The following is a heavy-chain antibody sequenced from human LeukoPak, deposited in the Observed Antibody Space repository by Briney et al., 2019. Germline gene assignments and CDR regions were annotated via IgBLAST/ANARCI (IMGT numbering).Heavy chain of an antibody. J-gene: IGHJ4*02. CDR3: ARDYNYYFDY. D-gene: IGHD5-24*01. CDR1: GGSISSYY. V-gene: IGHV4-59*12. CDR2: IYYSGST. Sequence: PSETLSLTCTVSGGSISSYYWSWIRQPPGKGLEWIGYIYYSGSTNYNPSLKSRVTISVDTSKNQFSLKLSSVTAADTAMYYCARDYNYYFDYWGQGTLVTVSS.